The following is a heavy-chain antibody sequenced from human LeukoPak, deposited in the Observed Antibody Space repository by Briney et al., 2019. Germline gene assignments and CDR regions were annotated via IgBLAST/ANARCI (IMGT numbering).Heavy chain of an antibody. CDR2: ISSSGSTI. D-gene: IGHD3-10*01. CDR3: ASSLLRDNLDY. CDR1: GFTFSSYW. V-gene: IGHV3-48*04. J-gene: IGHJ4*02. Sequence: GGSLRLSCAASGFTFSSYWMHWVRQAPGKGLEWVSYISSSGSTIYYADSVKGRFTISRDNAKNSLYLQMNSLRAEDTAVYYCASSLLRDNLDYWGQGTLVTVSS.